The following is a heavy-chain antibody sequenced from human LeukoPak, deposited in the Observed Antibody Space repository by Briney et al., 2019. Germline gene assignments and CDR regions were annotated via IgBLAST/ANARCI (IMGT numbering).Heavy chain of an antibody. J-gene: IGHJ6*02. CDR2: IIPILGIA. Sequence: ASVKVSCKASGGTFSSYAIIWVRQAPGQGLEWMGRIIPILGIANYAQKFQGRVTITADKSTSTAYMELSSLRSEDTAVYYCARVVTRGIAAAGTSVLYGMDVWGQGTTVTVSS. CDR1: GGTFSSYA. D-gene: IGHD6-13*01. V-gene: IGHV1-69*04. CDR3: ARVVTRGIAAAGTSVLYGMDV.